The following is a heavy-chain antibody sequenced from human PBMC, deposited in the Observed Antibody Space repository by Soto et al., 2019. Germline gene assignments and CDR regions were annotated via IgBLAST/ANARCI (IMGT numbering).Heavy chain of an antibody. D-gene: IGHD1-26*01. CDR1: GLTFTGYA. CDR2: ISGSGGST. Sequence: EVQLLESGGGLVQPGGSLRLPWEPSGLTFTGYALSWVAQPPGRGLEWVSAISGSGGSTYYADSVKGRFTISRDNSKNTLYLQMNSLRAEDTAVYYCAKDRGSYFPYYWGQGTLVTVSS. CDR3: AKDRGSYFPYY. J-gene: IGHJ4*02. V-gene: IGHV3-23*01.